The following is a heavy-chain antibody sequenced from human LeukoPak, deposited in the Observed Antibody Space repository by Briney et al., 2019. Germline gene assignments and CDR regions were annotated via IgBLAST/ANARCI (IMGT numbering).Heavy chain of an antibody. CDR1: GFTFSTYN. J-gene: IGHJ4*02. CDR2: ISSSSSHI. Sequence: PGGSLRLSCAASGFTFSTYNMNWVRQAPGKGLEYVSSISSSSSHIYYADSVKGRFTISRDNTKSSLYLQMNSLRAEDMAVYYCAKPQISAVTYYYDSSGYLPANWGQGTLVTVSS. V-gene: IGHV3-21*01. CDR3: AKPQISAVTYYYDSSGYLPAN. D-gene: IGHD3-22*01.